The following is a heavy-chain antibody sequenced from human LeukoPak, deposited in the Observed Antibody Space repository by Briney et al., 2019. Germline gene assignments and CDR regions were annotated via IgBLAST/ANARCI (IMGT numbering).Heavy chain of an antibody. CDR1: GSSFTSYW. D-gene: IGHD6-13*01. J-gene: IGHJ4*02. V-gene: IGHV5-51*01. CDR2: IYPGDSDT. Sequence: GESLKISCKGSGSSFTSYWIGWVRPLPGKGLEWMGIIYPGDSDTRYSPSFQGQVTISADKSISTAYLQWSSLKASDTAMYYCARSIAATAPGVDFWGQGTLVTVSS. CDR3: ARSIAATAPGVDF.